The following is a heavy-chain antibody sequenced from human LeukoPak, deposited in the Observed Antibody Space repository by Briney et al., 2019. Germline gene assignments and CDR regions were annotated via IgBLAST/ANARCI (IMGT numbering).Heavy chain of an antibody. V-gene: IGHV3-30*03. Sequence: GGSLRLSCAASGFTFSSYGMHWVRQAPGKGLEWVAVISYDGSNKYYADSVKGRFTISRDNSKNTLYLQMNSLRAEDTAVYYCGSSQDFWSGEGQRSYYYYYGMDVWGQGTTVTVSS. J-gene: IGHJ6*02. D-gene: IGHD3-3*01. CDR1: GFTFSSYG. CDR3: GSSQDFWSGEGQRSYYYYYGMDV. CDR2: ISYDGSNK.